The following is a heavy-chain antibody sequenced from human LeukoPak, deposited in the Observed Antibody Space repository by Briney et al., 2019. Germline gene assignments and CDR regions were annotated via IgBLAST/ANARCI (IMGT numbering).Heavy chain of an antibody. Sequence: GGSLRLSCAASGFTLSSYAMSWVRQAPWKGLEWVSAISGSGGSTYYADSVKGRFTISRDNSKNTLYLQMNSLRAEDTAVYYCAKNEVGSIPATFDYWGQGTLVTVSS. J-gene: IGHJ4*02. D-gene: IGHD2/OR15-2a*01. CDR2: ISGSGGST. CDR1: GFTLSSYA. CDR3: AKNEVGSIPATFDY. V-gene: IGHV3-23*01.